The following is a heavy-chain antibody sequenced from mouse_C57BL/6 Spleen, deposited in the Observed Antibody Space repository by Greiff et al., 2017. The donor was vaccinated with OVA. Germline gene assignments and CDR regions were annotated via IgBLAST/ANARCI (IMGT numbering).Heavy chain of an antibody. CDR2: ISSGSSTI. CDR1: GFTFSDYG. CDR3: ATSKSWYFDV. D-gene: IGHD2-5*01. V-gene: IGHV5-17*01. J-gene: IGHJ1*03. Sequence: EVMLVESGGGLVKPGGSLKLPCAASGFTFSDYGMHWVRQAPEKGLEWVAYISSGSSTIYYADTVKGRFTISRDNAKNTLFLQMTSLRSEDTAMHYCATSKSWYFDVWGTGTTVTVSS.